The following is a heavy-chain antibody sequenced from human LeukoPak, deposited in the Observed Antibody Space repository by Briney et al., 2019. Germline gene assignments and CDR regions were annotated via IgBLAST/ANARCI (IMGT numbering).Heavy chain of an antibody. CDR2: ISGSGSST. V-gene: IGHV3-23*01. J-gene: IGHJ4*02. CDR1: GFTFNSYA. CDR3: ARLNGGYCSGGSCYVHS. D-gene: IGHD2-15*01. Sequence: RGSLRLSCAASGFTFNSYAMSWVRQVPGKGLECVSVISGSGSSTYYADSVKGRFTISRDNSKSTMYLQMNSLRAEDTAVFYCARLNGGYCSGGSCYVHSWGQGARVTVSS.